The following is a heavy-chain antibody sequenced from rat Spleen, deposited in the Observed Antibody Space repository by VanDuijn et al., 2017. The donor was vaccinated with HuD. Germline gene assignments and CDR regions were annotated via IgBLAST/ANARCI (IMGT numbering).Heavy chain of an antibody. CDR3: ATYGGFIDY. J-gene: IGHJ2*01. CDR2: INTGGGGT. V-gene: IGHV5-27*01. Sequence: EVQLVESGGGLVQPGRSLKLSCAVSGFTFSNYYMTWVRQAPTKCLEWVAYINTGGGGTYYRDSVKGRFTISRDNAKSTLYLQMDSLRSEDTATYYCATYGGFIDYWGQGVVVTVSS. D-gene: IGHD1-11*01. CDR1: GFTFSNYY.